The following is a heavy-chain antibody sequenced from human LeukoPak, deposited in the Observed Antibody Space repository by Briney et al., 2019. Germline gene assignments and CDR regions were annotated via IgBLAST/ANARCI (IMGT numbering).Heavy chain of an antibody. CDR2: ISGSGGST. J-gene: IGHJ4*02. CDR3: AKGDPDSGSYRQVDY. Sequence: GGSLRLSCAASGFTFSSYAMSWVRQAPGKGLEWVSAISGSGGSTYYADSVKGRFTIPRDNSKNTLYLQMNSLRAEDTAVYYCAKGDPDSGSYRQVDYWGQGTLVTVSS. CDR1: GFTFSSYA. D-gene: IGHD1-26*01. V-gene: IGHV3-23*01.